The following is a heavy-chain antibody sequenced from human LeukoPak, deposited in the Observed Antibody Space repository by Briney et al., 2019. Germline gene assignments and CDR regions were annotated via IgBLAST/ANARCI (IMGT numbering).Heavy chain of an antibody. D-gene: IGHD5-24*01. CDR2: IYHGGSA. J-gene: IGHJ5*02. CDR3: GGQFKWFDP. Sequence: SQTLSLTCAVSGDSISSGGYSWSWIRQPPGKGLEWIGYIYHGGSAYYDPSLKGRVNISVDKSKNQFSLELSSVTAADTAVYYSGGQFKWFDPWGQGTLVTVSS. V-gene: IGHV4-30-2*01. CDR1: GDSISSGGYS.